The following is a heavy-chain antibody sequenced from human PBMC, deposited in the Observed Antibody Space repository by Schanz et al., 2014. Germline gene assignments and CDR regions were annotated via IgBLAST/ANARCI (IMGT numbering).Heavy chain of an antibody. CDR2: FMPFLGIT. J-gene: IGHJ4*02. D-gene: IGHD3-10*01. Sequence: QVQLVQSGAEVKKPGSSVKVSCKATGDTFDNFGISWVRQAPGQGPEWIGRFMPFLGITNLAQKFQDRVTMTADKATSTAYMELISLTSEDTAVYYCARDPQYYYGSGRGYWGQGTLVTVST. CDR1: GDTFDNFG. V-gene: IGHV1-69*04. CDR3: ARDPQYYYGSGRGY.